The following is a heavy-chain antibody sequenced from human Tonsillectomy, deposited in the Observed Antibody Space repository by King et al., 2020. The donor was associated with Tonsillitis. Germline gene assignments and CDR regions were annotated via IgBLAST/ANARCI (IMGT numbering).Heavy chain of an antibody. CDR2: IYYSGST. Sequence: QLQESGPGLVKPSQTLSLTCTVSGGSISSGGYYWSWIRQHPGKGLEWIGYIYYSGSTYYNPSLKSRVTISVDTSKNQFSLKLSSVTAADTAVYYCAREIAVAGPPPDYWGQGTLVTVSS. CDR1: GGSISSGGYY. J-gene: IGHJ4*02. D-gene: IGHD6-19*01. CDR3: AREIAVAGPPPDY. V-gene: IGHV4-31*03.